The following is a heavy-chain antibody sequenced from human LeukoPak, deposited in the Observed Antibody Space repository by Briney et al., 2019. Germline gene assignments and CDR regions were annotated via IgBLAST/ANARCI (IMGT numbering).Heavy chain of an antibody. D-gene: IGHD6-13*01. CDR1: GFTFSRYS. J-gene: IGHJ4*02. CDR2: INPSSSAI. CDR3: ARAAYSSSPDY. Sequence: GGSLRLSCAASGFTFSRYSMNWVRQTPGKGLEWVSYINPSSSAIFYADSVKGRFTISRDNARNSLFLQISSLRDEDTAVYYCARAAYSSSPDYWGQGTLVTVSS. V-gene: IGHV3-48*02.